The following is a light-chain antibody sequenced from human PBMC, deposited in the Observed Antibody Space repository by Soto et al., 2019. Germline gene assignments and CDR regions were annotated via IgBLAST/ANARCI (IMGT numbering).Light chain of an antibody. Sequence: IVMTQSPSTLTVSPGERATLSCGASQSVGSNLAWYQQKPGQAPRLLIYGASTRATGIPARFSGSGSGTEFTLTISSLQSEDFEVYYCQQYNNWPRTFGQGTKVDIK. CDR2: GAS. V-gene: IGKV3-15*01. CDR1: QSVGSN. J-gene: IGKJ1*01. CDR3: QQYNNWPRT.